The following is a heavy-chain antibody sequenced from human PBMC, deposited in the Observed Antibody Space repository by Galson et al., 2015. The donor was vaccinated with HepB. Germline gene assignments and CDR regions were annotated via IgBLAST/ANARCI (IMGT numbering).Heavy chain of an antibody. CDR3: ARDPYYYGSGSYSWFDP. V-gene: IGHV1-46*01. D-gene: IGHD3-10*01. CDR2: INPSGGST. CDR1: GYTFTSYY. Sequence: SVKVSCKASGYTFTSYYMHWVRQAPGQGLEWMGIINPSGGSTSYAQKFQGRVTMTRDTSTSTVYMELSSLRSEDTAVYYCARDPYYYGSGSYSWFDPWGQGTLVTVSS. J-gene: IGHJ5*02.